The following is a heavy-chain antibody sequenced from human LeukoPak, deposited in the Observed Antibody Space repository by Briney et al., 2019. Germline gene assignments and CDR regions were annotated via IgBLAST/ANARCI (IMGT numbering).Heavy chain of an antibody. CDR2: IYPNDSDT. V-gene: IGHV5-51*01. CDR3: ARQPTSMVRGIIITDYYFDY. D-gene: IGHD3-10*01. J-gene: IGHJ4*02. Sequence: GESLKISCKGSGYSFTSYWIGWVRQMPGKGLEWMGIIYPNDSDTRYSPSFQGQVTISADKSISTAYLQWSSLKASDTAMYYCARQPTSMVRGIIITDYYFDYWGQGTLVTVSS. CDR1: GYSFTSYW.